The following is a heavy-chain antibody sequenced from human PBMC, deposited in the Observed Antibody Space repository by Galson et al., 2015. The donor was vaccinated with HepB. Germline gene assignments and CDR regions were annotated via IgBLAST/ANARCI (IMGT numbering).Heavy chain of an antibody. D-gene: IGHD2-15*01. CDR1: GYTFTSYA. Sequence: SVKVSCKASGYTFTSYAMNWVRQAPGQGLEWMGWINTNTGNPTYAQGFTGRFVFSLDTSVSTAYLQISSLKAEDTAVYYCASCSGGSCYSNAFDIWGQGTMVTVSS. CDR2: INTNTGNP. V-gene: IGHV7-4-1*02. J-gene: IGHJ3*02. CDR3: ASCSGGSCYSNAFDI.